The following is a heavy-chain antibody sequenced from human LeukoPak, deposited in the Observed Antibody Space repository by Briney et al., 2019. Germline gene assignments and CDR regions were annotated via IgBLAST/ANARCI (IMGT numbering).Heavy chain of an antibody. Sequence: PSQTLSLTCTVSGGSISSGSYYWSWIRRPAGKGLEWIGRIYTSGSTNYNPSLKSRVTISVDTSKNQFSLKLSSVTAADTAVYYCARAGGLYYYDSSGYWYWGQGTLVTVSS. CDR2: IYTSGST. CDR1: GGSISSGSYY. CDR3: ARAGGLYYYDSSGYWY. J-gene: IGHJ4*02. D-gene: IGHD3-22*01. V-gene: IGHV4-61*02.